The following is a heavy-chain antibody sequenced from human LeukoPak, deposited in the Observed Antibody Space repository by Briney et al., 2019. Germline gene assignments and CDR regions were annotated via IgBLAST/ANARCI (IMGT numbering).Heavy chain of an antibody. J-gene: IGHJ6*02. D-gene: IGHD6-6*01. CDR3: PRVYSSSSGKGMDV. V-gene: IGHV3-48*03. Sequence: GGSLRLSCAASGFTFSNYEMNWVRQAPGKGLEGVSYISSSGSTIYYADSVKGRFTISRDNAKNSLYLQMNSLRAEDTAVYFCPRVYSSSSGKGMDVWGQGTTVTVSS. CDR2: ISSSGSTI. CDR1: GFTFSNYE.